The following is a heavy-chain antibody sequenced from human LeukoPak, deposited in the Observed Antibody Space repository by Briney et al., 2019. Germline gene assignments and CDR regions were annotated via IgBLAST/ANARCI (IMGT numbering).Heavy chain of an antibody. CDR3: ARDLRNYDFWSGSTGYFDY. CDR1: GGSISSSDYY. J-gene: IGHJ4*02. V-gene: IGHV4-39*07. D-gene: IGHD3-3*01. Sequence: SETLSLTCTVSGGSISSSDYYWGWIRQPPGKGLEWIGSKYYSGSTNYNPSLKSRVTISVDTSKNQFSLKLSSVTAADTAVYYCARDLRNYDFWSGSTGYFDYWGQGTLVTVSS. CDR2: KYYSGST.